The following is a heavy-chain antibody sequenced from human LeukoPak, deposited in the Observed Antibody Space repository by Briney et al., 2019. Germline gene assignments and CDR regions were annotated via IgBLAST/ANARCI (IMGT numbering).Heavy chain of an antibody. D-gene: IGHD5-18*01. V-gene: IGHV3-74*01. J-gene: IGHJ6*02. CDR2: IDRDGTST. CDR1: GYSFSRYW. CDR3: AREDRFGYNYAYGLDV. Sequence: GGSLRPSCAASGYSFSRYWMHWVRQVPGKGLVWVSRIDRDGTSTTYADSVKGRFTISRDNAKNTVYLQMKSLRVEDTAVYYCAREDRFGYNYAYGLDVWGQGTTVTVSS.